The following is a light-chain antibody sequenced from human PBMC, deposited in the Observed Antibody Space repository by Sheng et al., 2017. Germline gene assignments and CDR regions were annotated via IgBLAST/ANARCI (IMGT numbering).Light chain of an antibody. CDR2: GAS. Sequence: TQSPSSLSASVGDRVTITCRASQSISSNLAWYQQKPGQAPRLLIYGASTRATGIPARFSGSGSGTEFTLTINSLQSEDFAVYYCQQYATSPLTFGGGTKVEIK. V-gene: IGKV3-15*01. CDR1: QSISSN. J-gene: IGKJ4*01. CDR3: QQYATSPLT.